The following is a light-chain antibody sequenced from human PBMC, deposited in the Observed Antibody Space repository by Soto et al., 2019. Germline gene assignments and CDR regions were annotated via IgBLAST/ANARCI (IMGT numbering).Light chain of an antibody. CDR1: QSVSSN. V-gene: IGKV3-15*01. CDR3: QQYNNWPWT. Sequence: EIXMTQSXATLSVSPGERATLSCRASQSVSSNLAWYQQKPGQAPRLLIYGASTRATGIPARFSGSRSGTEFTLTISSLQSEDFAVYYCQQYNNWPWTFGQGTKVEIK. CDR2: GAS. J-gene: IGKJ1*01.